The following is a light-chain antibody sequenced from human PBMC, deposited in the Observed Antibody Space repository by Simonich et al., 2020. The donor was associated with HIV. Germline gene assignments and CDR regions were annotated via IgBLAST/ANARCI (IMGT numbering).Light chain of an antibody. V-gene: IGKV2-28*01. CDR1: QSLLSSNGYNY. Sequence: DIVMTQSPLSLPVTPGEPASIPCRTSQSLLSSNGYNYFDWYLQKPGQSPQLLIYLGSNRASGVPDRFSGSGSGTDFTLKISRVEAEDFGVYYCMQALQTPFTFGPGTKVDIK. CDR2: LGS. J-gene: IGKJ3*01. CDR3: MQALQTPFT.